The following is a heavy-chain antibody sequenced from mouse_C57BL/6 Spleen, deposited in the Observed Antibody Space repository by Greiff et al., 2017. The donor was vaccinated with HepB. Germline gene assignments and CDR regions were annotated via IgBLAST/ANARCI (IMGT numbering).Heavy chain of an antibody. Sequence: EVQGVESGEGLVKPGGSLKLSCAASGFTFSSYAMSWVRQTPEKRLEWVAYISSGGDYIYYADTVKGRFTISRDNARNTLYLQMSSLKSEDTAMYYCTRVPHQYYGSSYLYYYAMDYWGQGTSVTVSS. CDR3: TRVPHQYYGSSYLYYYAMDY. CDR1: GFTFSSYA. V-gene: IGHV5-9-1*02. D-gene: IGHD1-1*01. J-gene: IGHJ4*01. CDR2: ISSGGDYI.